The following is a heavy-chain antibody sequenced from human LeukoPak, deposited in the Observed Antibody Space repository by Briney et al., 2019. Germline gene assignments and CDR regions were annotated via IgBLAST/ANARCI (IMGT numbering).Heavy chain of an antibody. CDR3: SRGPIQLWVHNGVDV. Sequence: GWSLRLSCTTSGCNFGDHAMTWVRQAPGKGLEWVGFIRSKAYRGTTEYAASVNGRLTISRDDSKSVVYLQMNSLKSEDTAVYYCSRGPIQLWVHNGVDVWGQGTTVTVSS. J-gene: IGHJ6*02. CDR2: IRSKAYRGTT. CDR1: GCNFGDHA. D-gene: IGHD5-18*01. V-gene: IGHV3-49*04.